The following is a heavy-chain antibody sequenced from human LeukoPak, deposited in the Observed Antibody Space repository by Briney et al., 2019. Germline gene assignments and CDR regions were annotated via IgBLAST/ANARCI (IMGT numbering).Heavy chain of an antibody. J-gene: IGHJ6*03. Sequence: ASVKVSCKASGYTFTSYYVHWVRQAPGEGLEWMGIINPSGGSTSYAQKFQGRVTMTRDTSTSTVYMELSSLRSEDTAVYYCARDRIAAAGGYYMDVWGKGTTVTISS. CDR3: ARDRIAAAGGYYMDV. D-gene: IGHD6-13*01. V-gene: IGHV1-46*01. CDR2: INPSGGST. CDR1: GYTFTSYY.